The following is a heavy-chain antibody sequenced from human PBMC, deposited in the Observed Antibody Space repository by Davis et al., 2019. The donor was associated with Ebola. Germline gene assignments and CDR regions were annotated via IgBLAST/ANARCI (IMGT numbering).Heavy chain of an antibody. Sequence: PGGSLRLSCAASGFTFSGSAMHWVRQASGKGLEWVGRIRSKANSYATAYAASVKGRFTISRDDSKNTAYLQMNSLKTEDTAVYYCTFRPIVVPPGDGMDVWGKGTTVTVSS. CDR3: TFRPIVVPPGDGMDV. V-gene: IGHV3-73*01. CDR2: IRSKANSYAT. CDR1: GFTFSGSA. D-gene: IGHD2-2*01. J-gene: IGHJ6*04.